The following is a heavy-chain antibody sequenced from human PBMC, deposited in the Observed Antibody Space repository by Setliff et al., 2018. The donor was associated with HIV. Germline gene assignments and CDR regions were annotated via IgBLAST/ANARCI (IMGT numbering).Heavy chain of an antibody. V-gene: IGHV4-61*09. CDR1: GGSISSGNYY. CDR2: VYTDGST. CDR3: VSSWYWDFDF. Sequence: PSETLSLTCTVSGGSISSGNYYWSWIRVPAGKGLEWIGHVYTDGSTNYNPSLNSRVTISVDMSKNQFSLKMNSLTAADTALYYCVSSWYWDFDFWGQGAQVTVS. D-gene: IGHD6-13*01. J-gene: IGHJ4*02.